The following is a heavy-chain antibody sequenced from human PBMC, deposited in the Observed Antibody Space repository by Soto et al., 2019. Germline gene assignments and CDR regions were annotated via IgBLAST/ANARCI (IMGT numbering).Heavy chain of an antibody. CDR2: ISAYNGNT. J-gene: IGHJ5*02. Sequence: ASVKVSCKASGYTFTSYGISWVRQAPGQGPEWMGWISAYNGNTNYAQKLQGRVTMTTDTSTSTAYMELRSLRSDDTAVYYCARDLEVVAASSSWFDPWAREPWSPSPQ. D-gene: IGHD2-15*01. CDR1: GYTFTSYG. V-gene: IGHV1-18*04. CDR3: ARDLEVVAASSSWFDP.